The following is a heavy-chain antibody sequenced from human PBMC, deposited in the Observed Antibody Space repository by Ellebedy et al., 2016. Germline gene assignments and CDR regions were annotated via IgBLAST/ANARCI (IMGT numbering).Heavy chain of an antibody. D-gene: IGHD6-13*01. V-gene: IGHV3-48*01. J-gene: IGHJ4*02. CDR3: AREVDGIAAARGGAVDY. Sequence: GESLKISCAASGFTFSSYSMNWVRQAPGKGLEWVSYISSSSSTIYYADSVKDRFTISRDNAKNSLYLQMNSLRAEDTAVYYCAREVDGIAAARGGAVDYWGQGTLVTVSS. CDR1: GFTFSSYS. CDR2: ISSSSSTI.